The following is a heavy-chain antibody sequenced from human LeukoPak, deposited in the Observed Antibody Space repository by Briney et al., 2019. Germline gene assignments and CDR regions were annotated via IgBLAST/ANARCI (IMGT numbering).Heavy chain of an antibody. J-gene: IGHJ4*02. D-gene: IGHD3-10*01. Sequence: SETLSLTCAVYGGSFSGYYWSWIRQPPGKGREWIGEINHSGSTNYNPSLKSRVTISVDTSKNQFSLKLSSVTAADTAVYYCARLAGDYWGQGTLVTVSS. CDR3: ARLAGDY. CDR2: INHSGST. V-gene: IGHV4-34*01. CDR1: GGSFSGYY.